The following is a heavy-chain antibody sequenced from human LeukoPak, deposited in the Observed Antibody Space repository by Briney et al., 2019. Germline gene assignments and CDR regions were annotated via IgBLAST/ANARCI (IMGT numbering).Heavy chain of an antibody. J-gene: IGHJ4*02. D-gene: IGHD2-2*02. V-gene: IGHV3-33*01. CDR2: IFDDGSSE. CDR3: ARAHGDCSSTSCYMDFDF. CDR1: GFTFSSYG. Sequence: PGGSLRLSCAASGFTFSSYGMRWVRQAPGKGLEWVAVIFDDGSSEYYADSVKGRFTISRDDSKNTLYVQVNSLRAEDTAVYYCARAHGDCSSTSCYMDFDFWGQGTLVTVSS.